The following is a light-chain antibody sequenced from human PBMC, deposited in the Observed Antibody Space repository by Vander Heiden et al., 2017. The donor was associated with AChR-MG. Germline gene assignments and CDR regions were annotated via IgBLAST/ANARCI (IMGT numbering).Light chain of an antibody. V-gene: IGLV1-44*01. CDR1: SSDIGLHP. CDR3: AAWDNTLDGPV. CDR2: SDD. Sequence: SVLTQPPSASGPPGQTVIISCSGSSSDIGLHPGHWYRQVPGTAPKVLIHSDDQRPSGVPDRFSGSKSGTSASLGISGLQSEDEAEYYCAAWDNTLDGPVFGGGTKLTVL. J-gene: IGLJ2*01.